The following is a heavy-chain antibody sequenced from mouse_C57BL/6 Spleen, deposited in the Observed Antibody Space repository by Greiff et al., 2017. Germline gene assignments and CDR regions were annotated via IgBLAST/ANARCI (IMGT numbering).Heavy chain of an antibody. CDR1: GYTFTSYW. V-gene: IGHV1-69*01. CDR3: ARGGSGWYFDV. D-gene: IGHD1-1*01. J-gene: IGHJ1*03. CDR2: IDPSDGYT. Sequence: QVQLQQPGAELVMPGASVKLSCKASGYTFTSYWMHWVKQRPGQGLEWIGEIDPSDGYTNYNQKFKGKATLTVDKSSSTAYMQLSSLTSEDSAVSYCARGGSGWYFDVWGTGTTLTVSS.